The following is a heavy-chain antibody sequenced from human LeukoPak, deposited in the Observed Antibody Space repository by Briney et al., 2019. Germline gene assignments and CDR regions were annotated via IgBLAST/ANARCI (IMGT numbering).Heavy chain of an antibody. CDR1: GFTFNSYS. J-gene: IGHJ4*02. CDR2: ISHTSEST. Sequence: PGGSLRLSCAASGFTFNSYSMSWVRQAPGKGLEWVSYISHTSESTYYADSVRGRFSISRDNAKNSLYLQMNSLRAEDTAVYYCARGRGYSGYDWGFDYWGQGTLVTVSS. V-gene: IGHV3-48*04. CDR3: ARGRGYSGYDWGFDY. D-gene: IGHD5-12*01.